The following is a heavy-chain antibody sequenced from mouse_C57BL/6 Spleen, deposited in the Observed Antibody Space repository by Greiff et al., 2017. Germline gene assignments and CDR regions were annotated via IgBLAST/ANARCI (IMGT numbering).Heavy chain of an antibody. J-gene: IGHJ1*03. CDR3: ASVYGNFYWYFDV. Sequence: EVQRVESGGGLVKPGGSLKLSCAASGFTFSSYAMSWVRQTPEKRLEWVATISDGGSYTYYPDNVKGRFTISRDNAKNNLYLQMSHLKSEDTAMYYCASVYGNFYWYFDVWGTGTTVTVSS. CDR1: GFTFSSYA. D-gene: IGHD2-1*01. V-gene: IGHV5-4*01. CDR2: ISDGGSYT.